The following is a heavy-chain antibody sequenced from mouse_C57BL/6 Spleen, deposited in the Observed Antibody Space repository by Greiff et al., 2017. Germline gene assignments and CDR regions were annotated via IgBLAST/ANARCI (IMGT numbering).Heavy chain of an antibody. CDR2: ISDGGSYT. J-gene: IGHJ3*01. D-gene: IGHD4-1*01. CDR1: GFTFSSYA. Sequence: EVHLVESGGGLVKPGGSLKLSCAASGFTFSSYAMSWVRQTPEKRLEWVATISDGGSYTYYPDNVKGRFTISRDNAKNNLYLQMSHLKSEDTAMYYCAIETGTRVCAYWGQGTLVTVSA. V-gene: IGHV5-4*01. CDR3: AIETGTRVCAY.